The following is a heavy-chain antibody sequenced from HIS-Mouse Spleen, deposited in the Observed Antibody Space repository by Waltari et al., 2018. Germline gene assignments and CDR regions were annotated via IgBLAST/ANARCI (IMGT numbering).Heavy chain of an antibody. CDR1: GGSISSRIYS. V-gene: IGHV4-39*07. CDR3: AREIPYSSSWYDWYFDL. D-gene: IGHD6-13*01. Sequence: QLQLQESGPGLVKPSATLSLTCSVPGGSISSRIYSWVWIRQPPGKGLEWIGSIYYSGSTYYNPSLKSRVTISVDTSKNQFSLKLSSVTAADTAVYYCAREIPYSSSWYDWYFDLWGRGTLVTVSS. CDR2: IYYSGST. J-gene: IGHJ2*01.